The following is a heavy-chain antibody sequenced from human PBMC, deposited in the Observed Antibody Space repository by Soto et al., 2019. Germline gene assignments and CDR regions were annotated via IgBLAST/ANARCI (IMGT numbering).Heavy chain of an antibody. CDR1: GGSISSGDYY. CDR3: ARDREYYYGSGRPLDV. V-gene: IGHV4-30-4*01. CDR2: IYYSGST. D-gene: IGHD3-10*01. J-gene: IGHJ6*02. Sequence: PSETLSLTCTVSGGSISSGDYYWSWIRQPPGKGLEWIGYIYYSGSTHYNPSLKSRVTISVDTSKNQFSLKLSSVTAADTAVYYCARDREYYYGSGRPLDVWGQGTTVTVSS.